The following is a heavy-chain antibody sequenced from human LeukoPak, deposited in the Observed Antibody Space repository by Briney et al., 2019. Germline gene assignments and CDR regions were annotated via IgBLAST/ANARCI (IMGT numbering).Heavy chain of an antibody. V-gene: IGHV1-69*04. CDR1: GAIFRIFV. CDR3: ATPSRTEDGDYGVC. J-gene: IGHJ4*02. CDR2: IIPILDLA. Sequence: GASVKVSCKASGAIFRIFVFNWVGQPPGQGFEGLGRIIPILDLAHYTQKFQGRLTITADKSTNTSYMELTSLTAEDTAVYYCATPSRTEDGDYGVCWGQGTLVTVSS. D-gene: IGHD4-17*01.